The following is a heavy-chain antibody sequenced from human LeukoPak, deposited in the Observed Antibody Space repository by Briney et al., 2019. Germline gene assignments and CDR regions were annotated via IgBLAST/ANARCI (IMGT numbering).Heavy chain of an antibody. CDR1: GFTVSSNY. Sequence: PGGSLRLSCAASGFTVSSNYMSWVRQAPGKGLEWVSVIYSGGSTYYADSVKGRFTISRDNSKNTLYLQMNSLRAEDTAVYYCARNTYDYVWGSYPYYYYYYMDVWGKGTTVTISS. D-gene: IGHD3-16*02. CDR3: ARNTYDYVWGSYPYYYYYYMDV. CDR2: IYSGGST. V-gene: IGHV3-66*01. J-gene: IGHJ6*03.